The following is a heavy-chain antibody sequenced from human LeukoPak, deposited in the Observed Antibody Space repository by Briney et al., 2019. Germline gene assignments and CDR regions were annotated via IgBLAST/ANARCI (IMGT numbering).Heavy chain of an antibody. CDR3: AKVRVGAFDY. V-gene: IGHV3-23*01. Sequence: GVSLRLSCAASGFTFSTYAMSWVRQAPGKGLEWVSAISGSGGSTYYADSVKGRFTISRDNSKNTLYLQMNSLRAEDTAVYYCAKVRVGAFDYWGQGTLVTVSS. J-gene: IGHJ4*02. CDR2: ISGSGGST. CDR1: GFTFSTYA. D-gene: IGHD1-26*01.